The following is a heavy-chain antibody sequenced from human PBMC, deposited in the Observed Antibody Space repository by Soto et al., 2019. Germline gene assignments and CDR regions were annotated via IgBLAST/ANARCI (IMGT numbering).Heavy chain of an antibody. CDR1: GFTFSSYA. CDR2: ISYDGSNK. Sequence: GGSLRLSCAASGFTFSSYALHWVRQAPGKGLEWVAVISYDGSNKYYADSVKGRFTISRGNSKNTLYVQMNSLRGEDTAVYYCARGPSSLTRFDYWGQGTLVTVSS. CDR3: ARGPSSLTRFDY. D-gene: IGHD2-2*01. J-gene: IGHJ4*02. V-gene: IGHV3-30-3*01.